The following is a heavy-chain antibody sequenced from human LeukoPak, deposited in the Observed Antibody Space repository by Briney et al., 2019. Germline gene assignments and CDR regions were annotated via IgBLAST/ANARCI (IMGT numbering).Heavy chain of an antibody. J-gene: IGHJ4*02. Sequence: PGRSLRLSCAASGFTFDDYAMHWVRQAPGKGLEWVSGISWNSGSIGYADSVKGRFTISRDSAKNSLYLQMNSLRAEDMALYYCAKGYRYGMTYYFDYWGQGTLVTVSS. CDR3: AKGYRYGMTYYFDY. CDR1: GFTFDDYA. V-gene: IGHV3-9*03. D-gene: IGHD5-18*01. CDR2: ISWNSGSI.